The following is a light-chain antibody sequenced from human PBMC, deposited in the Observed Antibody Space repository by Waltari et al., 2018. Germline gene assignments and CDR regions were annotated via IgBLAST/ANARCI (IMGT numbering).Light chain of an antibody. J-gene: IGKJ1*01. CDR2: WAS. CDR3: QQYYTTPT. Sequence: DIVMTQSPDSLAVSLGERATINCKSSQTLFYSSNNKNYLAWYQLKPGPPPKLLIFWASTRESGVPDRFSGSGSATDFTLTIDTLQAEDVAVYYCQQYYTTPTFGQGTKVEIK. V-gene: IGKV4-1*01. CDR1: QTLFYSSNNKNY.